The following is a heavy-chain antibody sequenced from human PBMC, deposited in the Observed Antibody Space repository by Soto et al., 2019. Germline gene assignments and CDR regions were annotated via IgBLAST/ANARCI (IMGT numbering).Heavy chain of an antibody. V-gene: IGHV1-3*01. CDR3: ARAPGYGDGYK. J-gene: IGHJ4*02. D-gene: IGHD5-18*01. CDR1: GYTFTSYA. CDR2: TNDGNGNS. Sequence: QVQLVQSGAEVKKPGASVKVSCKASGYTFTSYAMHWVRQAPGQRRRWMGWTNDGNGNSKYPQKFQGRVTSTSATAASTGYREPGSLRSEDTAVYYCARAPGYGDGYKWGQGTLVSVSS.